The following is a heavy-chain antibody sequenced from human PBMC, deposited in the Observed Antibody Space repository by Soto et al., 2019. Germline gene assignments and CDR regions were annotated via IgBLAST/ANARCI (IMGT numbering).Heavy chain of an antibody. V-gene: IGHV1-69*13. Sequence: SVKVSCKASGGTFSSYAISWVRQAPGQGLEWMGGIIPIFGTANYAQKFQGRVTITADESTSTAYMELSSLRSEDTAVYYCARERWIGGEAARPLDYWGQGTLVTVS. D-gene: IGHD6-6*01. CDR3: ARERWIGGEAARPLDY. CDR1: GGTFSSYA. J-gene: IGHJ4*02. CDR2: IIPIFGTA.